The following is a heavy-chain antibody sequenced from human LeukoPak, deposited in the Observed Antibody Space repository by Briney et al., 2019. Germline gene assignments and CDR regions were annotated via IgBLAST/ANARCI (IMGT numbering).Heavy chain of an antibody. CDR1: GGTFSSYA. J-gene: IGHJ4*02. Sequence: SVKVSCKASGGTFSSYAISWVRQAPGQGLEWMGGIIPIFGTANYAQKFQGRVTITADESASTAYMELSSLRSEDTAVYYCARSTVGAVARFDYWGQGTLVTVSS. CDR3: ARSTVGAVARFDY. V-gene: IGHV1-69*13. D-gene: IGHD6-19*01. CDR2: IIPIFGTA.